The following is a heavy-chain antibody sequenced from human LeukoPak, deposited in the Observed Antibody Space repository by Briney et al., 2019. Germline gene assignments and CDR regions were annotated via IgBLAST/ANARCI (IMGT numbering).Heavy chain of an antibody. CDR3: ARVRGIAVAGRGYFDY. CDR2: INPSGGST. D-gene: IGHD6-19*01. V-gene: IGHV1-46*01. J-gene: IGHJ4*02. CDR1: GYTFTSYY. Sequence: GASVKVSCKASGYTFTSYYMHWVRQAPGQGLEWMGIINPSGGSTSYAQKFQGRVTMTRDTSTSTAYMELSSLRSEDTAVYYCARVRGIAVAGRGYFDYWGQGTLVTVSS.